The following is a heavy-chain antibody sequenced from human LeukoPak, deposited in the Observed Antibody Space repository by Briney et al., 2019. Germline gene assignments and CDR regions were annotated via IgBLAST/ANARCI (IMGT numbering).Heavy chain of an antibody. CDR2: FDPEDGET. CDR1: GYTLTELS. J-gene: IGHJ4*02. CDR3: ATDLPARAAVEDY. D-gene: IGHD6-13*01. Sequence: ASVKVSCKVSGYTLTELSMHWVRQAPGKGLEWMGGFDPEDGETIYAQKFQGRVTMTEDTSTDTAYVELSSLRSEDTAVYYCATDLPARAAVEDYWGQGTLVTVSS. V-gene: IGHV1-24*01.